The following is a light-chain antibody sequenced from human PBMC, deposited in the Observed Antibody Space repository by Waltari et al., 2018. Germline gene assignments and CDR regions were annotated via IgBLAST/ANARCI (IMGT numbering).Light chain of an antibody. V-gene: IGKV4-1*01. CDR2: WSS. Sequence: DIVLTQSPDSLPVSLGERAAINCPNSESVFYRPNNRNYLARYQQRPGQPPKLLLYWSSTRESGFPERFSGSGSGTDFTLTISSLEPEDFAVYYCQQRSISCTFGLGTRLEI. J-gene: IGKJ2*02. CDR1: ESVFYRPNNRNY. CDR3: QQRSISCT.